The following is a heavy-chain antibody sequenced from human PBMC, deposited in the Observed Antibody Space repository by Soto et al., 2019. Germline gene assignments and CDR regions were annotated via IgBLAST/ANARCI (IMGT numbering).Heavy chain of an antibody. Sequence: SETLSLTCTVSGGSISSSSYYWGWIRQPPGKGLEWIGSIYYSGSTYYNPSLKSRVTISVDTSKNQFSLKLSSVTAADTAVYYCARDRLMATAGTARHYSGLDVWGQGTTVTVSS. CDR1: GGSISSSSYY. D-gene: IGHD5-18*01. CDR2: IYYSGST. J-gene: IGHJ6*02. V-gene: IGHV4-39*07. CDR3: ARDRLMATAGTARHYSGLDV.